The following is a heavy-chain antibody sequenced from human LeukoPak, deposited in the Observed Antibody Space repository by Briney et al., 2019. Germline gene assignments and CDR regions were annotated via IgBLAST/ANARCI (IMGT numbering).Heavy chain of an antibody. CDR1: GFTFRDYT. CDR3: AGGPNGDYVEVFDI. J-gene: IGHJ3*02. Sequence: GGSLRLSCAASGFTFRDYTMNWVRQAPGKGLEWVSAISKSGTYIKYADSVKGRFTISRDIAKNSLYLQMNSLRDEDTAVYYGAGGPNGDYVEVFDIGGKGTMVTVSS. CDR2: ISKSGTYI. V-gene: IGHV3-21*01. D-gene: IGHD4-17*01.